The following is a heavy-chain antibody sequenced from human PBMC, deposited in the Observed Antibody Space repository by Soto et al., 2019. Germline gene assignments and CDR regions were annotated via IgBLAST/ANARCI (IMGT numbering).Heavy chain of an antibody. CDR2: IFSGGNA. D-gene: IGHD3-10*01. CDR3: VKEFRGAFDY. J-gene: IGHJ4*02. CDR1: CVTVNINF. V-gene: IGHV3-53*01. Sequence: XLSCAVSCVTVNINFMSWVRQAPGNGLEWVSVIFSGGNADYADSVKGRFIMSRDISKNTLYLQMNSLRAEDTAVYFCVKEFRGAFDYWGQGTLVTVSS.